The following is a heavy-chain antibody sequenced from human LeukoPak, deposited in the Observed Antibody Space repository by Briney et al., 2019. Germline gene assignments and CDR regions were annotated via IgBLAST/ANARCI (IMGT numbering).Heavy chain of an antibody. CDR1: GFPFSTYA. CDR3: AKHVLFSSGWYFDY. J-gene: IGHJ4*02. D-gene: IGHD6-19*01. CDR2: VGDPGIGT. Sequence: PGGSLRLSCAASGFPFSTYAFSWVRQAPGKGLEWVAAVGDPGIGTNYADSVKGRFTISRDNSRNTVSLQMNTLRAEDTALYYCAKHVLFSSGWYFDYWGQGTLVTVSS. V-gene: IGHV3-23*01.